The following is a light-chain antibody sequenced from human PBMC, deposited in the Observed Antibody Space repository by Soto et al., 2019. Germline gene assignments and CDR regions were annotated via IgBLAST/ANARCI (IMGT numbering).Light chain of an antibody. Sequence: QSVLTQPPSVSGAPGQRVTISCTGSSSNIGAGYDLHWYRQLPGTAPKLLIYDDNNRPSGVPDRFSGSKSGTSASLAISGLQAEDEADYYCQSYDSSLSGYGFGTGTKVTVL. CDR2: DDN. J-gene: IGLJ1*01. CDR1: SSNIGAGYD. CDR3: QSYDSSLSGYG. V-gene: IGLV1-40*01.